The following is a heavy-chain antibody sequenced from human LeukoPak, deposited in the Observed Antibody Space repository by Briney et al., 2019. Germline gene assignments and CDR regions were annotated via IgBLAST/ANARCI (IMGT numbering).Heavy chain of an antibody. CDR2: ISGSGGST. J-gene: IGHJ4*02. CDR3: ASEQFQDYDSSGCFDY. V-gene: IGHV3-23*01. D-gene: IGHD3-22*01. CDR1: GFTFSSCA. Sequence: QPGGSLRLSCAASGFTFSSCAMNWVRQAPGKGLEWVSLISGSGGSTYYADSVKGRFTISRDNAKNSLYLQMNSLRAEDTAVYYCASEQFQDYDSSGCFDYWGQGTLVTVSS.